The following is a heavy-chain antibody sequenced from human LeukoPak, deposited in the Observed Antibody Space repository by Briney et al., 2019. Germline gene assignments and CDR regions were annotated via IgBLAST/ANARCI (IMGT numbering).Heavy chain of an antibody. D-gene: IGHD3-3*01. Sequence: ASVKVSCKASGYTFTSYGISWVRQAPGQGLECMGWISAYNGNTNYAQKLQGRVTMTTDTSTSTAYMELRSLRSDDTAVYYCARVVSGFNYMDVWSKETTVSVSS. J-gene: IGHJ6*03. V-gene: IGHV1-18*01. CDR2: ISAYNGNT. CDR1: GYTFTSYG. CDR3: ARVVSGFNYMDV.